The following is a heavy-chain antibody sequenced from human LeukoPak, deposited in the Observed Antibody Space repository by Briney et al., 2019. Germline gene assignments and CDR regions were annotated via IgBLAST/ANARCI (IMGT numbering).Heavy chain of an antibody. V-gene: IGHV4-34*01. CDR3: ARGSGYSYGLTDY. Sequence: SETLSLTCAVYGGSFSGYYWSWIRQPPGKGLEWIGEINHSGSTNYNPSLKSRVTISVDTSKNQFSLRLSSVTAADTAVYYCARGSGYSYGLTDYWGQGTLVTVSS. CDR1: GGSFSGYY. CDR2: INHSGST. D-gene: IGHD5-18*01. J-gene: IGHJ4*02.